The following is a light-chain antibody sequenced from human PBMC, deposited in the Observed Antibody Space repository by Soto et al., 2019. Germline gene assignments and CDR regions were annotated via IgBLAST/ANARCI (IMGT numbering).Light chain of an antibody. V-gene: IGLV2-8*01. CDR1: SSDIGYYKY. CDR2: EVI. CDR3: SSYAGSNNLGV. Sequence: QSLLTQPPSASGSPGQSVTISCTGTSSDIGYYKYVSWYQQHPGKAPKLIIYEVIKRPSGVPDRFSGSKSGNTASLTVSGLQAEDEADYYCSSYAGSNNLGVFGTGTKVTVL. J-gene: IGLJ1*01.